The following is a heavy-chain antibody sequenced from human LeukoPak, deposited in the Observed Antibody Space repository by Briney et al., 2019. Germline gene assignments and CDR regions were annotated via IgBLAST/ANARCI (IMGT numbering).Heavy chain of an antibody. V-gene: IGHV3-23*01. CDR3: ARPNSSGWFSRHFDY. Sequence: PGGSLRLSCAASGSTFSSYAMSWVRQAPGKGLEWVSAISGSGGSTYYADSVKGRFTISRDNSKNTLYLQMNSLRAEDTAVYYCARPNSSGWFSRHFDYWGQGTLVTVSS. J-gene: IGHJ4*02. CDR2: ISGSGGST. D-gene: IGHD6-19*01. CDR1: GSTFSSYA.